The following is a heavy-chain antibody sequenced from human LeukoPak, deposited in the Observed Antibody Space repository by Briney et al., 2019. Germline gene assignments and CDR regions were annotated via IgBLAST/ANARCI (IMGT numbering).Heavy chain of an antibody. CDR2: INTNTGNP. CDR1: GYTFTSYA. J-gene: IGHJ3*02. D-gene: IGHD2-15*01. Sequence: ASVKVSCKASGYTFTSYAMNWVRQAPGQGLEWMGWINTNTGNPTYAQGFTGRFVFSLDTSVSTAYLQISSLKAEDTAVYYCARNRPYCSGGSCYSSGGDAFDIWGQGTMVTVSS. V-gene: IGHV7-4-1*02. CDR3: ARNRPYCSGGSCYSSGGDAFDI.